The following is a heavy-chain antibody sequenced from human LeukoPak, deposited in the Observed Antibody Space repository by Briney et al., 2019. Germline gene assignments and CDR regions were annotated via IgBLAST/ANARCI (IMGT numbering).Heavy chain of an antibody. Sequence: PSETLSLPRTVSGGSISSYYWSWIRQPPGKGLEWIGYIYYSGSTNYNPSLKSRVIISVDTSKNQFSLNLSSVTAADTAVYFCARGTGERYYYYYMDVWGKGTTFTVS. CDR1: GGSISSYY. V-gene: IGHV4-59*01. D-gene: IGHD7-27*01. J-gene: IGHJ6*03. CDR3: ARGTGERYYYYYMDV. CDR2: IYYSGST.